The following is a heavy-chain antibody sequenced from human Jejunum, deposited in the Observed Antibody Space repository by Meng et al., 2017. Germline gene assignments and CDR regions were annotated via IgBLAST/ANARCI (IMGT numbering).Heavy chain of an antibody. V-gene: IGHV3-11*04. D-gene: IGHD6-13*01. J-gene: IGHJ4*02. CDR1: GFSFSDYY. CDR2: ISGSASNI. Sequence: QGQLVESGGGLVKSGGSLRLSCAASGFSFSDYYTSWIRQAPGKGLEWVSYISGSASNIYYADSVQGRFTISRDNAKNTLYLQMNSLGAEDTAVYYCVKDNSWFSFDYWGQGTLVTVSS. CDR3: VKDNSWFSFDY.